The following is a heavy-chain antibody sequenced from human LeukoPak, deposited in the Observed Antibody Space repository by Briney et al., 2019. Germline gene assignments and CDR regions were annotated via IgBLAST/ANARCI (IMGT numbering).Heavy chain of an antibody. CDR3: ARDIDILTGLDY. V-gene: IGHV1-8*01. CDR1: GYTFTSYD. D-gene: IGHD3-9*01. Sequence: ASVKVSCKASGYTFTSYDINWVRQATGQGLEWMGWMNPNSGNTGYARKFQGRVTMTRNTSISTAYMELSSLRSEDTAVYYCARDIDILTGLDYWGQGTLVTVSS. CDR2: MNPNSGNT. J-gene: IGHJ4*02.